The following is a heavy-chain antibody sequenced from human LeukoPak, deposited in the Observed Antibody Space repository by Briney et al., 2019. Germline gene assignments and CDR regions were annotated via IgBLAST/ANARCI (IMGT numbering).Heavy chain of an antibody. CDR2: VSYFGSP. V-gene: IGHV4-39*02. J-gene: IGHJ4*02. CDR3: ATHIEGSYFDS. CDR1: GGSIRTSRQY. Sequence: SETLSLTCTVSGGSIRTSRQYWLWLPQSPGKGLDWIGSVSYFGSPYYKISLPYRATFSIATSKSRISLSLTSATAEDTAIYFWATHIEGSYFDSWGPGNLVTVSS. D-gene: IGHD3-10*01.